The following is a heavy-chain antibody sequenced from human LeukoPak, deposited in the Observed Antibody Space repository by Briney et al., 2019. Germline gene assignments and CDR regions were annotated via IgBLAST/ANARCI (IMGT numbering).Heavy chain of an antibody. CDR1: GGTGSSYA. CDR3: AGIWAQYSSSSGDRRPKRYNWFDP. D-gene: IGHD6-6*01. Sequence: ASVKVSCKASGGTGSSYAISWVRQAPGQGLEWMGGIIPIFGTANYAQKFQGRVTITADESTSTAYMELSSLRSEDTAVYYCAGIWAQYSSSSGDRRPKRYNWFDPWGQGTLVTVSS. J-gene: IGHJ5*02. V-gene: IGHV1-69*01. CDR2: IIPIFGTA.